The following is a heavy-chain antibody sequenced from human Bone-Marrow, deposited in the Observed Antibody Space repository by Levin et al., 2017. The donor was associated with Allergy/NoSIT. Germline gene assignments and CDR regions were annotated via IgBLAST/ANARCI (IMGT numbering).Heavy chain of an antibody. D-gene: IGHD3-9*01. Sequence: KISCKASGDTFSKYAFTWVRQAPGQGLEWMGLIMPMFGTPNYAEKFQGRVTITADESTGTAYMELRSLRSDDTAVYYCARVVPHYYTSTGYYIGFYGMDVWGLGTTVTVSS. CDR3: ARVVPHYYTSTGYYIGFYGMDV. CDR1: GDTFSKYA. J-gene: IGHJ6*02. CDR2: IMPMFGTP. V-gene: IGHV1-69*01.